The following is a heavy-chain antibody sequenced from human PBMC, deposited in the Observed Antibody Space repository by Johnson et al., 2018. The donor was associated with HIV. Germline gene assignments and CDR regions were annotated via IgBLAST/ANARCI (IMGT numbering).Heavy chain of an antibody. CDR1: GFTFSSYW. Sequence: VQLVESGGGLVQPGGSLRLSCAASGFTFSSYWMRWVRQAPGKGLEWVANIKQDGSEKYYVDSVKGRITISRDNAKNSLYLQMNSLRAEDTAVYYCARDQGGNHNAFDIWGQGTMVTVSS. J-gene: IGHJ3*02. V-gene: IGHV3-7*01. D-gene: IGHD1-14*01. CDR3: ARDQGGNHNAFDI. CDR2: IKQDGSEK.